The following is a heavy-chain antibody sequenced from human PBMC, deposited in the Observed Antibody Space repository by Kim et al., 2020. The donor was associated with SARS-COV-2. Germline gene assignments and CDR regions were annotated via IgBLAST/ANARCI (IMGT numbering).Heavy chain of an antibody. Sequence: GGSLRLSCAASGFTFSSYSMNWVRQAPGKGLEWVSYISSSSSTIYYADSVKGRFTISRDNAKNSLYLQMNSLRAEDTAVYYCARDHDEGELLIHGYYYYGMDVWVQGTTVTVSS. J-gene: IGHJ6*02. CDR2: ISSSSSTI. CDR3: ARDHDEGELLIHGYYYYGMDV. CDR1: GFTFSSYS. V-gene: IGHV3-48*04. D-gene: IGHD1-26*01.